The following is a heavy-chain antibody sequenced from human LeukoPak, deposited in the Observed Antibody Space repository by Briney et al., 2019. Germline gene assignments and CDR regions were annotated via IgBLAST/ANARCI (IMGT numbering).Heavy chain of an antibody. CDR3: ATGGTVYYYYYMDV. V-gene: IGHV3-9*01. CDR2: ISWNSGSI. Sequence: GGSLRLSCEASGFTFNTYSMNWARQAPGKGLEWVSGISWNSGSIGYADSVKGRFTISRDNAKNSLYLQMNSLRAEDTALYYCATGGTVYYYYYMDVWGKGTTVTISS. J-gene: IGHJ6*03. CDR1: GFTFNTYS.